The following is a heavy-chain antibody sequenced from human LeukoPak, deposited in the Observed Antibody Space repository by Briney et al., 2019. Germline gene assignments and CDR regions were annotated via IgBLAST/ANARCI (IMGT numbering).Heavy chain of an antibody. D-gene: IGHD1-26*01. CDR2: IYYSGST. V-gene: IGHV4-59*01. J-gene: IGHJ4*02. CDR1: GGSISGYF. Sequence: SETLSLTCTVSGGSISGYFWNWIRQPPGKGLEWIGYIYYSGSTNYNPSLKSRATISVDTSKNQFSLKLSSVTAADTAVYYCARDDGSYSLDYWGQGTLVTVSS. CDR3: ARDDGSYSLDY.